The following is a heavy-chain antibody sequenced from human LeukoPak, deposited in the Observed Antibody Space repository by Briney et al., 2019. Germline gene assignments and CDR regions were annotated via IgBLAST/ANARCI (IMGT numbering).Heavy chain of an antibody. CDR2: INPSGGST. J-gene: IGHJ4*02. V-gene: IGHV1-46*01. Sequence: GASVKVSCKASGYTFTSYYMHWVRQAPGQGLEWMGIINPSGGSTSYAQKFQGRVTMTRDMSTSTVYMELSSLRSEDTAVYYCARDPGTFSGGAYKGPSYYFDYWGQGTLVTVSS. CDR3: ARDPGTFSGGAYKGPSYYFDY. CDR1: GYTFTSYY. D-gene: IGHD6-13*01.